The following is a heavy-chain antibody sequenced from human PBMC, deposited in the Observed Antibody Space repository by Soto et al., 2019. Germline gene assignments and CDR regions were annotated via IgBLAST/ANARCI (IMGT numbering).Heavy chain of an antibody. J-gene: IGHJ6*01. CDR3: ARDKDRQQLGGNYYYIMDV. CDR1: GYTLTSYY. V-gene: IGHV1-46*01. Sequence: GASVRVSCKASGYTLTSYYMHWVRQAPGQGLEWMGIINPSGGSTSYAQKFQGRVTMTRDTSTSTVYMELSSLRSEDTAVYYCARDKDRQQLGGNYYYIMDVWGQGTTVTVSS. D-gene: IGHD3-3*02. CDR2: INPSGGST.